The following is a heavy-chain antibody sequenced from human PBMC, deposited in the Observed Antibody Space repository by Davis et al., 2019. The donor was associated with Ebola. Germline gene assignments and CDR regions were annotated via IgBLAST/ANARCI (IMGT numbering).Heavy chain of an antibody. CDR1: GGSISSGDYY. D-gene: IGHD2-2*01. CDR2: IYYSGST. V-gene: IGHV4-30-4*01. J-gene: IGHJ6*02. Sequence: MPSETLSLTCTVSGGSISSGDYYWSWIRQPPGKGLEWIGYIYYSGSTYYNPSLKSRVTISVDTSKNQFSLKLSSVTAADTAVYYCARLVVPAVPYYYGMDVWGQGTTVTVSS. CDR3: ARLVVPAVPYYYGMDV.